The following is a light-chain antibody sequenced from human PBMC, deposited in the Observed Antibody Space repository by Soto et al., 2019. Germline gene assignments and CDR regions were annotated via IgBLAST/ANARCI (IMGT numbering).Light chain of an antibody. CDR1: QSISSN. CDR2: RTS. Sequence: VLTQSPGTLSLSPGERATLSCMASQSISSNLAWYQQKPGQAPRLLMFRTSSRATGFPARFSGSGSGTEFNLTISSLQSEDFGVYYCQQYNNWPRATFGGGTKVDIK. J-gene: IGKJ4*01. CDR3: QQYNNWPRAT. V-gene: IGKV3-15*01.